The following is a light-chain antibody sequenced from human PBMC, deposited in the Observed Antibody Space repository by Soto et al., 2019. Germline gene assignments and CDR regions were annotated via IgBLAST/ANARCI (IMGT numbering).Light chain of an antibody. CDR3: CSYAGSSTFVV. J-gene: IGLJ2*01. CDR2: EGS. CDR1: SSDVGSHNI. V-gene: IGLV2-23*03. Sequence: QSVLTQPASVSGSPGQSITISCTGTSSDVGSHNIVSWYQQHPGKAPKLMIYEGSKRPSGISNRFSASKSGITASLTISGLQAEDEADYYCCSYAGSSTFVVFGGGTKLNVL.